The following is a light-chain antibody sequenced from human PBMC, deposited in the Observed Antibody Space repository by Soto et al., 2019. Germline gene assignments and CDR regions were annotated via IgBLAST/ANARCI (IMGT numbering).Light chain of an antibody. CDR2: KAS. Sequence: DIQMAQSPSTLSASVGDRVTITCRASQSIRSWLSWYQHKPGKAPNLLIYKASTLESGVPSRFSGSGSGTEFSLTISSLQPDDFATYYCQQYDSSQWTFGQGTKVEVK. CDR3: QQYDSSQWT. CDR1: QSIRSW. V-gene: IGKV1-5*03. J-gene: IGKJ1*01.